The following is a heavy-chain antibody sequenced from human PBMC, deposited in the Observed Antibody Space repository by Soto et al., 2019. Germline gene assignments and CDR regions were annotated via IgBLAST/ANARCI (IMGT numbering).Heavy chain of an antibody. J-gene: IGHJ4*02. CDR3: ARGGELAGWMPFDS. Sequence: QVHLVQSGAEVKKPGSSVKVSCRASGGTFNTYGFNWVRQAPGQGLEWMGGIIPLFGTTTYARNFLGRVTFTADQSTKTAYMEMRSLASEDAAVYFWARGGELAGWMPFDSWGQGTLVTVSS. CDR2: IIPLFGTT. V-gene: IGHV1-69*01. D-gene: IGHD6-19*01. CDR1: GGTFNTYG.